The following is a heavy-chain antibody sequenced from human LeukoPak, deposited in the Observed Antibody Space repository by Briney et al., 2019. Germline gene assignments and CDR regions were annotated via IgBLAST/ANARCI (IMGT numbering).Heavy chain of an antibody. J-gene: IGHJ4*02. V-gene: IGHV4-31*03. Sequence: SETLSLTYTVSGGSISSGGYYWSWIRQHPGKGLEWIGYIYYSGSTYYNPSLKSRVTISVDTSKNQFSLKLSSVTAADTAVYYCARVAEGYGSSWYPLTGYFDYWGQGTLVTVSS. D-gene: IGHD6-13*01. CDR1: GGSISSGGYY. CDR2: IYYSGST. CDR3: ARVAEGYGSSWYPLTGYFDY.